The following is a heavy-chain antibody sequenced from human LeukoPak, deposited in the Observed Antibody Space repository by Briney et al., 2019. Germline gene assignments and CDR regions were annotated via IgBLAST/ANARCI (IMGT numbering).Heavy chain of an antibody. CDR1: GGTFSSYA. D-gene: IGHD2-15*01. CDR3: ARTPLGYCSGGSCYGALFDY. V-gene: IGHV1-69*05. J-gene: IGHJ4*02. Sequence: ASVKVSCKASGGTFSSYAISWVRQAPGQGLEWMGGIIPIFGTANYAQKFQGRVTITTDESTSTAYMELSSLRSEDTAVYYCARTPLGYCSGGSCYGALFDYWGQGTLVTVSS. CDR2: IIPIFGTA.